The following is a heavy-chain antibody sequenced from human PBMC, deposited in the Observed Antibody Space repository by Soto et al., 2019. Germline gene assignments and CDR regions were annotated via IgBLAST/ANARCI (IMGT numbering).Heavy chain of an antibody. CDR1: GYSFTSYW. V-gene: IGHV5-51*01. Sequence: PGESLKISCKTSGYSFTSYWIGWVRQMPGKGMEWMGNIYPYDSDTRYSPSFQGQVTISADTSITTAYLQWSGLRASDTAMYYCARHKMEAYCSSTSCPYYYYYYGMDVWGQGTTVTVSS. J-gene: IGHJ6*02. CDR2: IYPYDSDT. CDR3: ARHKMEAYCSSTSCPYYYYYYGMDV. D-gene: IGHD2-2*01.